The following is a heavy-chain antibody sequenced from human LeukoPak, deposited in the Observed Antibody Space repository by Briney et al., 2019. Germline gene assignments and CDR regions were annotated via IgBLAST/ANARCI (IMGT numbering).Heavy chain of an antibody. CDR2: ISGSGGIT. CDR3: ARAGAVGAILRPYFDY. Sequence: GGSLKLSCAASGFTFSRNAMNWVRQAPGKGLEWVSVISGSGGITYYADSVKGRFTISRDNSKNTLYLQMNSLRVDDTAVYYCARAGAVGAILRPYFDYWGQGTLVTVSS. V-gene: IGHV3-23*01. D-gene: IGHD1-26*01. J-gene: IGHJ4*02. CDR1: GFTFSRNA.